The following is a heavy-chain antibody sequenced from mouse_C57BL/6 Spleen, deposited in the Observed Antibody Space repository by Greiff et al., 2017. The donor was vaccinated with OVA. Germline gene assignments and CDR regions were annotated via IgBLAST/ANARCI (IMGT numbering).Heavy chain of an antibody. CDR1: GYTFTSYG. Sequence: QVQLKESGAELARPGASVKLSCKASGYTFTSYGISWVKQRTGQGLEWIGEIYPRRGNTYYNEKFKGKATLTADKSSSTAYMELRSLTSEDSAVYFCARPTAQATYFDYWGQGTTLTVSS. D-gene: IGHD3-2*02. CDR3: ARPTAQATYFDY. CDR2: IYPRRGNT. V-gene: IGHV1-81*01. J-gene: IGHJ2*01.